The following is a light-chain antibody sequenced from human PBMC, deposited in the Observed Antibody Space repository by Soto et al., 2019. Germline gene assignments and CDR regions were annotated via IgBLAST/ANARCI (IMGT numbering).Light chain of an antibody. Sequence: QSVLTQPPSVSGAPGERVTISCTGSSSNIGAGYEVHWYQQLPGTSPKLLIYEDTDRPSGVPDRFSGSKSGTSASLAITGLLVEDEADYYCQSYDNSLSGSYVFGTGTKVTVL. CDR1: SSNIGAGYE. J-gene: IGLJ1*01. CDR2: EDT. CDR3: QSYDNSLSGSYV. V-gene: IGLV1-40*01.